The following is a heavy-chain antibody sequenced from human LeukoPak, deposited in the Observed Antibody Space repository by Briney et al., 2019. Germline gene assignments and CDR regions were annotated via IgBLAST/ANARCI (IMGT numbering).Heavy chain of an antibody. J-gene: IGHJ4*02. D-gene: IGHD6-13*01. Sequence: SETLSLTCTVSGGSISSYYWSWIRQPPGKGLERIGYIYYSGTTNYNPSLKSRVTISVDTSKNQFSLKLSSVTAADTAVYYYARGVYIAAAQYGYSGQGTLVTVSS. V-gene: IGHV4-59*01. CDR3: ARGVYIAAAQYGY. CDR1: GGSISSYY. CDR2: IYYSGTT.